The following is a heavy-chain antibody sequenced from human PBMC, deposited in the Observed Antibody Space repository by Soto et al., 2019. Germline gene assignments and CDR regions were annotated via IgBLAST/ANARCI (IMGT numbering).Heavy chain of an antibody. D-gene: IGHD6-19*01. V-gene: IGHV3-23*01. CDR2: ISGSGGST. CDR1: GFTFSSYA. CDR3: AKVSSGWAEYFQH. J-gene: IGHJ1*01. Sequence: EVQLLESGGGLVQPGGSLRLSCAASGFTFSSYAMSWVRQAPGKGLEWVSAISGSGGSTYYADSVKGRFTISRDNSKNTLYMQMSSLRAEDTAVYYCAKVSSGWAEYFQHWGQGTLVTVSS.